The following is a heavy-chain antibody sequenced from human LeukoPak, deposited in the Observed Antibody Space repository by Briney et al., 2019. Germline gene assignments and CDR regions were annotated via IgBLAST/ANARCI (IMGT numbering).Heavy chain of an antibody. CDR2: IYYSGST. D-gene: IGHD3-3*01. Sequence: PSETLSLTCTVSGGSISSSSYYWGWIRQPPGKGLEWIGSIYYSGSTYYNPSLKSRVTISVDTSKNQFSLKLSSVTAADTAVYYCATQLTIFGVVSWGQGTLVTVSS. V-gene: IGHV4-39*01. J-gene: IGHJ5*02. CDR1: GGSISSSSYY. CDR3: ATQLTIFGVVS.